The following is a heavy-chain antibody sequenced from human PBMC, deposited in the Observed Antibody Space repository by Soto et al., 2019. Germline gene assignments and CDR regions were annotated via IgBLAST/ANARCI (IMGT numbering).Heavy chain of an antibody. J-gene: IGHJ6*02. Sequence: SVKVSCKASGGTFSSYAISWVRQAPGQGLEWMGGIIPIFGTANYAQKFQGRVTVTADKSTSTAYMEPSSLRSEDTAVYYCARGSPGIAAAGRVYDYYYGMDVWGQGTTVTV. CDR3: ARGSPGIAAAGRVYDYYYGMDV. CDR2: IIPIFGTA. CDR1: GGTFSSYA. D-gene: IGHD6-13*01. V-gene: IGHV1-69*06.